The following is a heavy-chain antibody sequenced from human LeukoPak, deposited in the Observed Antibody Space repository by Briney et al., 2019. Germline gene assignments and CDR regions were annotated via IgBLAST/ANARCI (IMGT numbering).Heavy chain of an antibody. D-gene: IGHD2-2*01. V-gene: IGHV1-2*04. CDR3: ARQLGYCSSTSCSLYYYYGMDV. CDR1: GYTFTAYY. CDR2: INPNSGGT. J-gene: IGHJ6*02. Sequence: GASVKVSCKASGYTFTAYYMHWVRQAPGQGLEWMGWINPNSGGTNYAQKFQGWVTMTRDTSISTAYMELSRLRSDDTAVYHCARQLGYCSSTSCSLYYYYGMDVWGQGTTVTVSS.